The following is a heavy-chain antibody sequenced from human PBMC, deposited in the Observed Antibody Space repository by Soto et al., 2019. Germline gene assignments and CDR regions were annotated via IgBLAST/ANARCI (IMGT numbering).Heavy chain of an antibody. CDR1: GFSLSAYGVR. CDR2: IHWNDDK. Sequence: SGPRGEPTQTLTLTCSFSGFSLSAYGVRVIWFRQPPGETLEWLALIHWNDDKRYSPYLKSRLTITKDTSKNQVVLTLTNLDPLDTGTYFCAHTKDSSGFLTSWGQGTLVTVSS. CDR3: AHTKDSSGFLTS. J-gene: IGHJ5*02. V-gene: IGHV2-5*01. D-gene: IGHD3-22*01.